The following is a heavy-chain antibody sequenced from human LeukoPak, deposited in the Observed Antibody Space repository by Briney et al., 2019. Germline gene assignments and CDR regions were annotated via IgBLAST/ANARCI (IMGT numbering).Heavy chain of an antibody. Sequence: SETLSLTCTVSGDSITSYYWTWIRQPPGKGLEWIGYIYYSGSTNYNPSLKSRVTISVDMSKNQFSLRLSSVTAADTAVYYCARKQGDYWGQGTLVTVSS. J-gene: IGHJ4*02. CDR3: ARKQGDY. D-gene: IGHD1/OR15-1a*01. V-gene: IGHV4-59*01. CDR2: IYYSGST. CDR1: GDSITSYY.